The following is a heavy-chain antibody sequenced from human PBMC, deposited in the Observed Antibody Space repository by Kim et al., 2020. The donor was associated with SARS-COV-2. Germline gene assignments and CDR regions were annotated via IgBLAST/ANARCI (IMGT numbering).Heavy chain of an antibody. CDR3: VRVGPVTGQRYFDP. CDR2: IRNRANSYIT. D-gene: IGHD1-1*01. CDR1: GFTFSDHY. V-gene: IGHV3-72*01. Sequence: GGSLRLSCTASGFTFSDHYMDWVRQAPGEGLEWVGRIRNRANSYITEYAASVEGRFTISRDDSKNSLYLQMNSLKTEDTAVYYCVRVGPVTGQRYFDPGGRGTLVTVSS. J-gene: IGHJ2*01.